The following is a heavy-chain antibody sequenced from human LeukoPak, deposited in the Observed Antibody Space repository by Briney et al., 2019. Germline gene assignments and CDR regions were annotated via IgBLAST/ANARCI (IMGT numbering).Heavy chain of an antibody. CDR2: IRSKAYGGTT. CDR3: ARLLTNYVELFDAFDI. CDR1: GFTFGDYA. Sequence: GGSLRLSCTASGFTFGDYAMSWFRQAPGKGLEWVGFIRSKAYGGTTEYAASVKGRFTISRDDSKSIAYLQMNSLRAEDTAVYYCARLLTNYVELFDAFDIWGQGTMVTVSS. V-gene: IGHV3-49*03. D-gene: IGHD1-7*01. J-gene: IGHJ3*02.